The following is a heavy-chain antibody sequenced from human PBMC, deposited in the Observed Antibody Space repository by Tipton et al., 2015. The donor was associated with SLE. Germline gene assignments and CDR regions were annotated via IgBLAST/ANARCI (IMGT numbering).Heavy chain of an antibody. J-gene: IGHJ3*02. CDR3: AQAHLWGSYRYASDI. Sequence: TLSLTCAVSGGSIRSSNWWSWVRQPPGKGLEWIGEIHHSGSTNSNPSLKSRVTISVDKSKNQFSLKLSSVTVADTAVYYCAQAHLWGSYRYASDIWGQGTMVTVSS. CDR2: IHHSGST. CDR1: GGSIRSSNW. V-gene: IGHV4-4*02. D-gene: IGHD3-16*02.